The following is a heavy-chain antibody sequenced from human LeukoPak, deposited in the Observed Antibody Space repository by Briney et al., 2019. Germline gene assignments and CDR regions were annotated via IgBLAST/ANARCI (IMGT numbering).Heavy chain of an antibody. CDR3: ARNYYDSSGYYSGPNWFDP. D-gene: IGHD3-22*01. CDR1: GYTFTSYG. Sequence: ASVMVSCKASGYTFTSYGISWVRQAPGQGLEWMGWISAYNGNTNYAQKLQGRVTMTTDTSTSTAYMELRSLRSDDTAVYYCARNYYDSSGYYSGPNWFDPWGQGTLVTVSS. V-gene: IGHV1-18*01. CDR2: ISAYNGNT. J-gene: IGHJ5*02.